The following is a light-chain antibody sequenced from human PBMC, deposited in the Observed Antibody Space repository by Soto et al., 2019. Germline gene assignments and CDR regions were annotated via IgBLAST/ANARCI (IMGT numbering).Light chain of an antibody. J-gene: IGLJ1*01. CDR1: SSDVGSYDL. Sequence: QSALTQPASVSGSPGRSITIFCTGTSSDVGSYDLVSWYQQYPGKAPKLMIYEGTKRPSGVSYRFSGSRSGNTASLTISGLQAEDEADYYCCSYASSRTFVFGIGTKVTVL. CDR2: EGT. CDR3: CSYASSRTFV. V-gene: IGLV2-23*01.